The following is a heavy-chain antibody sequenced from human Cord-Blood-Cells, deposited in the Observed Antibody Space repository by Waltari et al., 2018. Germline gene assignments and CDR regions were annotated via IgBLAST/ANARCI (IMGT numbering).Heavy chain of an antibody. CDR2: INPKRGGT. D-gene: IGHD1-1*01. J-gene: IGHJ2*01. CDR1: GYTFTGYY. Sequence: QVQLVQSGAEVKKPGASVKVSCKASGYTFTGYYMHWVRQAPGQGLEWMGWINPKRGGTNYAQKFQGRVTMTRDTSISTAYMELSRLRSDDTAVYYCARGGAGTTDWYFDLWGRGTLVTVSS. CDR3: ARGGAGTTDWYFDL. V-gene: IGHV1-2*02.